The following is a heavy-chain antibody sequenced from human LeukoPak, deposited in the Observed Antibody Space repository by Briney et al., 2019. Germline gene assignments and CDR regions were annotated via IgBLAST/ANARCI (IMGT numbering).Heavy chain of an antibody. V-gene: IGHV3-11*01. Sequence: GGSLRLPCAASGFTFSDYYMSWIRQAPGKGLEWVSYISSSGSTIYYADSVEGRFTISRDNAKNSLYLQMNSLRAEDTAVYYCAIYPTHIRYIVATMWGQGTLVTVSS. D-gene: IGHD5-12*01. CDR1: GFTFSDYY. J-gene: IGHJ4*02. CDR2: ISSSGSTI. CDR3: AIYPTHIRYIVATM.